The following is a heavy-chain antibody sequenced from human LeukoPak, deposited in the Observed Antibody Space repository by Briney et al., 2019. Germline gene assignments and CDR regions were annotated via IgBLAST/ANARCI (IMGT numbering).Heavy chain of an antibody. Sequence: GGSLRLSWAASGFTFSSYSMNWVRQAPGKGLEWVSSISSSSSYIYYADSVKGRFTISRDNAKNSLYLQMNSLRAEDTAVYYCARALYAYYYDSSGSFDYWGQGTLVTVSS. CDR1: GFTFSSYS. J-gene: IGHJ4*02. V-gene: IGHV3-21*01. CDR2: ISSSSSYI. D-gene: IGHD3-22*01. CDR3: ARALYAYYYDSSGSFDY.